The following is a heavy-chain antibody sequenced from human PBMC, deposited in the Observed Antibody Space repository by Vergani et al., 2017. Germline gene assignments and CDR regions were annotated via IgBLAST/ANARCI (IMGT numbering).Heavy chain of an antibody. D-gene: IGHD2-15*01. CDR3: AGECSGGSCQRARGV. Sequence: EVQLVESGGGLVKPGGSLRLSCAASGFTFSSYSMNWVRQAPGKGLEWVSSISSSSSYIYSAASVKGRFTISRDNAKTSLYLQMNSLRAEATAVYYGAGECSGGSCQRARGVWGQGTMVTVSS. CDR2: ISSSSSYI. J-gene: IGHJ3*01. CDR1: GFTFSSYS. V-gene: IGHV3-21*01.